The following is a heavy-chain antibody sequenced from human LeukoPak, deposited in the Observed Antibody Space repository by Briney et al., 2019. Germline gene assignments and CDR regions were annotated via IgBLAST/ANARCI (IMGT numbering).Heavy chain of an antibody. CDR2: IYYSGST. CDR1: GGSISSYY. V-gene: IGHV4-59*01. Sequence: KSSETLSLTCTVSGGSISSYYWNWIRQPPGKGLEWIGYIYYSGSTNYNPSLKSRVTISGDTSKNQLSLKLRSVTAADTAVYYCARVYGYNYYYMDVWGKGTTVTVSS. J-gene: IGHJ6*03. CDR3: ARVYGYNYYYMDV. D-gene: IGHD5-18*01.